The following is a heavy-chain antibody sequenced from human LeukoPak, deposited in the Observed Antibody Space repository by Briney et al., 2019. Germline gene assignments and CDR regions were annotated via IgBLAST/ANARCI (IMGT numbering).Heavy chain of an antibody. CDR1: GYSFTNYW. J-gene: IGHJ4*02. D-gene: IGHD6-13*01. CDR2: IYPGDSDT. CDR3: ARRIAAAGSIGTRYFDY. Sequence: ESLKISCKGSGYSFTNYWIGWVRQMPGKGLEWMGTIYPGDSDTKYSPSFQGQVTISADKSISTAYLQWSSLKASDTAMYYCARRIAAAGSIGTRYFDYWGQGTLVTVSS. V-gene: IGHV5-51*01.